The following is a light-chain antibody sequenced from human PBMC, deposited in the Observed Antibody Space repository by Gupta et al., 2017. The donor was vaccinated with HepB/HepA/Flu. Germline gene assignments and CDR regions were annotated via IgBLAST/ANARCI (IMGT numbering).Light chain of an antibody. J-gene: IGKJ5*01. V-gene: IGKV3-15*01. CDR3: QQYSNWPPIT. CDR1: RSVNRN. CDR2: GAS. Sequence: DIVMTQSPATLSVSPGERASLSCRPSRSVNRNLVWYQQKPGQAPRLLIYGASTRATGIPARFSGSGSGTEYILTISSLQSEDFAVYYCQQYSNWPPITFGQGTRVEIK.